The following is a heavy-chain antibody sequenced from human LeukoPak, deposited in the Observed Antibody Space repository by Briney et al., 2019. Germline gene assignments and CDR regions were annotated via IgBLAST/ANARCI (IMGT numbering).Heavy chain of an antibody. CDR2: TSDRGDYT. CDR3: ARKAQYNGHYPLDY. D-gene: IGHD1-7*01. CDR1: GSTFTSSS. Sequence: GGSLRLSCAASGSTFTSSSMSWVRQAPGKGLEWVSGTSDRGDYTYYADSVKGRFTISRDSPKNTLFLQMNSLRAEDTALYFCARKAQYNGHYPLDYWGQGTLVTVSS. J-gene: IGHJ4*02. V-gene: IGHV3-23*01.